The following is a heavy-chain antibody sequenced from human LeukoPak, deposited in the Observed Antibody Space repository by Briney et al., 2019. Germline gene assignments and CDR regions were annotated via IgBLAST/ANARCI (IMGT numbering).Heavy chain of an antibody. CDR1: KFTFSSYG. J-gene: IGHJ6*03. CDR2: IRYDGSNK. CDR3: AKIVGESLLYYMDV. D-gene: IGHD3-10*01. Sequence: PGGSLRLSCAASKFTFSSYGMHWVRQAPGKGLEWVAFIRYDGSNKYYADSVKGRFTISRDNSKNTLYLQMNSLRAEDTAVYYCAKIVGESLLYYMDVWGKGTTVTISS. V-gene: IGHV3-30*02.